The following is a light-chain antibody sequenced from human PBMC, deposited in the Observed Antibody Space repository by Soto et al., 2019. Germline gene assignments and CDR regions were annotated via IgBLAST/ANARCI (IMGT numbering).Light chain of an antibody. J-gene: IGKJ3*01. V-gene: IGKV1-39*01. CDR3: QQSYSGPPT. CDR1: QSIRIY. Sequence: DIQMTQSPSSLSASVGDRVTITCRASQSIRIYLNWYQQKPGKAPKLLIYDASSLQRGVPSRLSGSGSATDFTLTISSLQPEDFATYYCQQSYSGPPTFGPGTKVDIK. CDR2: DAS.